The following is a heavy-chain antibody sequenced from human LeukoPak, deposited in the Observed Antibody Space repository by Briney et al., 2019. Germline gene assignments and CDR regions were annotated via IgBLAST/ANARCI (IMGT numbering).Heavy chain of an antibody. D-gene: IGHD3-10*01. V-gene: IGHV1-18*01. CDR1: GYTFTNYA. CDR3: ARGPSITMVRGPIPDY. CDR2: ISAYNGNT. Sequence: GASVKVSCKASGYTFTNYAVSWVRQAPGQGLEYMGYISAYNGNTNYAQNLQGRVTMTRNTSISTAYMELSSLRSEDTAVYYCARGPSITMVRGPIPDYWGQGTLVTVSS. J-gene: IGHJ4*02.